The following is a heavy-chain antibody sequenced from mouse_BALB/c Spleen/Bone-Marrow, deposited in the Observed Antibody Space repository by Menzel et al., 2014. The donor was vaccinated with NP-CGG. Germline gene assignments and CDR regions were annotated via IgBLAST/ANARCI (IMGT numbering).Heavy chain of an antibody. J-gene: IGHJ2*01. V-gene: IGHV7-3*02. Sequence: EVKVEESGGGLVQPGGSLRLSCATSGFTFTDYYMNWVRQPPGKALEWLGFIRNKANGYTTEYSASVKSRFTISRDNSQNILYLQMNTLRVDDSATYYCARDKGRVFFDYWGQGTTLTVSS. CDR2: IRNKANGYTT. CDR3: ARDKGRVFFDY. CDR1: GFTFTDYY.